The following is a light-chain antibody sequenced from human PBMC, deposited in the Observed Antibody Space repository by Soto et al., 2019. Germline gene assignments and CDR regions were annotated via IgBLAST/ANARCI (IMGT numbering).Light chain of an antibody. CDR2: KES. J-gene: IGKJ1*01. CDR1: QSISSW. CDR3: QQYQT. Sequence: DIQITQSPSTLSASVGDRVTITCRASQSISSWLAWYQQKPGKAPKLLIYKESSLESGVPSMFSGSGSGTDFTLTISRLEHEDFAVYYCQQYQTFGQGTKVDIK. V-gene: IGKV1-5*03.